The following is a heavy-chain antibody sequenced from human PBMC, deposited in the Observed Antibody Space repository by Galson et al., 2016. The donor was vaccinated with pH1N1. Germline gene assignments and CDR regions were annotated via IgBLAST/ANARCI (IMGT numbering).Heavy chain of an antibody. V-gene: IGHV3-7*01. D-gene: IGHD3-10*01. CDR1: GFTFSDYW. CDR2: INEDGSVK. J-gene: IGHJ4*02. CDR3: AREIYKSGSF. Sequence: SLRLSCAVSGFTFSDYWMNWVRQAPGKGLEWMANINEDGSVKNYGDSVRGRFTISRDNAKNSLYLQMNSLRGEDTAMYYCAREIYKSGSFWGQGTLVTVSS.